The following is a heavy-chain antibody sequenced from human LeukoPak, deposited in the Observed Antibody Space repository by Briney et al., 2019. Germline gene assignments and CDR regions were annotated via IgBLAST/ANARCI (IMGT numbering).Heavy chain of an antibody. CDR1: GFTVSSNY. D-gene: IGHD3-10*01. V-gene: IGHV3-66*01. CDR3: ARDRITMVRGVITYYYYYGMDV. CDR2: IYNGGST. Sequence: AGSLSLSCAASGFTVSSNYMSWVCQAPGKGLEWVAVIYNGGSTYYADSVKGRVTISRDNSKNTLYLQMNSLRAADTAVYYCARDRITMVRGVITYYYYYGMDVWGQGTTVTVSS. J-gene: IGHJ6*02.